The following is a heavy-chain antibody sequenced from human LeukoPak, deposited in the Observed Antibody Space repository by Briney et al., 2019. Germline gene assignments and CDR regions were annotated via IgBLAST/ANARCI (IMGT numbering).Heavy chain of an antibody. CDR2: ISYTGST. CDR1: GGSTSIYY. J-gene: IGHJ4*02. CDR3: ARLPEFGSGWYLDY. V-gene: IGHV4-59*08. D-gene: IGHD6-19*01. Sequence: SETLSLTCTVSGGSTSIYYWNWIRQPPGKGLEWIGYISYTGSTNYNPSLKSRVSISLDTSKNQFSLKLSSVTAADTAVYYCARLPEFGSGWYLDYWGQGTLVTVSS.